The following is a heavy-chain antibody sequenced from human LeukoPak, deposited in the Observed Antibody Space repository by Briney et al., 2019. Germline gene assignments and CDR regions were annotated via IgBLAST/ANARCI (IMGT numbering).Heavy chain of an antibody. CDR2: IIPIFGTA. D-gene: IGHD6-19*01. V-gene: IGHV1-69*05. Sequence: SVKVSCKASGGTFSRYAIRWVRQAPGHGLEWMGGIIPIFGTANYAQKFQGRVTITTDESTSTAYMELSSLSSEDTAVYYCARGASGWDTNWFDPWGQGTLVTVSS. CDR1: GGTFSRYA. CDR3: ARGASGWDTNWFDP. J-gene: IGHJ5*02.